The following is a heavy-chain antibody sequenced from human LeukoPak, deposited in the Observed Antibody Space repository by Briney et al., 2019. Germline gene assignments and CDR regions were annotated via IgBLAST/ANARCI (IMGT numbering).Heavy chain of an antibody. V-gene: IGHV1-24*01. CDR2: FDREDDET. CDR1: GYTLIEVS. J-gene: IGHJ4*02. CDR3: ATGGPFSRSFAY. Sequence: ASVKVFCKVSGYTLIEVSLNWVRQTPGKGLEWMGGFDREDDETIYAQKFQGRVTMTEDTSTDTAYMELSSLRSEDTAVYYCATGGPFSRSFAYWGQGTLVTVSS. D-gene: IGHD3-10*01.